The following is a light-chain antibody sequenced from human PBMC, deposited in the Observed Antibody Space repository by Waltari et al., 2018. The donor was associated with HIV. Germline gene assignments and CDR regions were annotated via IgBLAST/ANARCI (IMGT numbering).Light chain of an antibody. V-gene: IGLV1-44*01. CDR3: ATWDASLSGPV. CDR2: ANH. J-gene: IGLJ2*01. Sequence: QSELTQPPSASGTPGQRVTISCSGSSSNIGSYTVNWYQQLPGTAPKLLIYANHQRPSGVPDRFSSSQSDTSASLAIGGLQSEDEADYYCATWDASLSGPVFGGGTKLTVL. CDR1: SSNIGSYT.